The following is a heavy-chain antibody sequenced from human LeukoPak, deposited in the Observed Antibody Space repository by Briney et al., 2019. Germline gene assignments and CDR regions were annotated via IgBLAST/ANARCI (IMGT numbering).Heavy chain of an antibody. CDR1: GFTFSSYA. CDR2: ISGSGGST. D-gene: IGHD6-6*01. CDR3: AKGSSSSGYYYYYGMDV. J-gene: IGHJ6*02. V-gene: IGHV3-23*01. Sequence: GASLRLSCAASGFTFSSYAMSWVRQAPGKGLEWVSAISGSGGSTYYADFVKGRFTISRDNSKNTLYLQMNSLRAEDTAVYYCAKGSSSSGYYYYYGMDVWAKGPRSPSP.